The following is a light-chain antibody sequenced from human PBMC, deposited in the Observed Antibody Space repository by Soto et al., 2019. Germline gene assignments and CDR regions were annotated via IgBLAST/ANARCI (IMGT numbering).Light chain of an antibody. Sequence: EIVLTQSPATLSLSPGERATLSCRASQSVGSYLAWYQQKSGQAPRLLIYDASNRASGVPARFSGSGSGTDFTLTISSLEPEGFAVYYCQLRSNWARTLGQGTKVEI. CDR3: QLRSNWART. CDR1: QSVGSY. CDR2: DAS. V-gene: IGKV3-11*01. J-gene: IGKJ1*01.